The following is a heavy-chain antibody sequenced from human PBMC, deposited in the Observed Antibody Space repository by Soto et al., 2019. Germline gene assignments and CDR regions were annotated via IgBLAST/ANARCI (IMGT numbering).Heavy chain of an antibody. CDR2: IYYTGTT. CDR3: ARHVHHGSCGY. J-gene: IGHJ4*02. D-gene: IGHD2-21*01. Sequence: SETLSLTCTVSGGSISSGDYYWAWIRQPPGKGPEWIGSIYYTGTTYYNPSLKSRVTISADTSKNQFSLELSSVTAADTAVYYCARHVHHGSCGYWGQGTLVTVSS. CDR1: GGSISSGDYY. V-gene: IGHV4-39*01.